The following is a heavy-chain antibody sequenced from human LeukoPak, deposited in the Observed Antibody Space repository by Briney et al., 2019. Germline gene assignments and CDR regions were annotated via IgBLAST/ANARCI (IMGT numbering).Heavy chain of an antibody. J-gene: IGHJ4*02. V-gene: IGHV3-48*01. CDR3: ARGPGRYCSSTSCYKGAY. CDR2: ISSSSSTI. D-gene: IGHD2-2*02. CDR1: GFTFSSYS. Sequence: GGSLRLSCAASGFTFSSYSMNWARQAPGKGLEWVSYISSSSSTIYYADSVKGRFTISRDNAKNSLYLQMNSLRAEDTAVYYCARGPGRYCSSTSCYKGAYWGQGTLVTVSS.